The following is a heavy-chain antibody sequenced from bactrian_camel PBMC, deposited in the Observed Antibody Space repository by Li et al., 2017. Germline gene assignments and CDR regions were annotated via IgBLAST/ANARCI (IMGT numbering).Heavy chain of an antibody. CDR2: ITSLPSLFRAA. CDR1: GITFSRHD. Sequence: QVQLVESGGGLVQPGESLRLSCVASGITFSRHDMSWVHQAPGKEIEWVAGITSLPSLFRAASYADSVKGRFTISRDNDKNTLYLRMNSLKPEDTAMYYCTKDRSYGTRNWVQSNRGRGTQVTVS. V-gene: IGHV3S6*01. J-gene: IGHJ4*01. D-gene: IGHD3*01. CDR3: TKDRSYGTRNWVQSN.